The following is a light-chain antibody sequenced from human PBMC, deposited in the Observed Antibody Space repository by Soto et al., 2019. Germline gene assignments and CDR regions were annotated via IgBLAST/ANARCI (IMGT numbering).Light chain of an antibody. CDR3: QQSYNTPRT. Sequence: DIQMTQSPSSLSASVGDRVTITCRASQSISRNLNWYQQKPGTAPKLLMFGVSTLQSGVPSRFSGSGSGTDFTLTITSLQPEDFATYYCQQSYNTPRTFGQGTKVDNK. J-gene: IGKJ1*01. CDR2: GVS. CDR1: QSISRN. V-gene: IGKV1-39*01.